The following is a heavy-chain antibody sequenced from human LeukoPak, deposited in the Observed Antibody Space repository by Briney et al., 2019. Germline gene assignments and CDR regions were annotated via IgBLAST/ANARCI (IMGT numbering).Heavy chain of an antibody. CDR2: INPSGGST. V-gene: IGHV1-46*01. CDR3: ARETRRDGYNYVLPDY. J-gene: IGHJ4*02. D-gene: IGHD5-24*01. CDR1: GYTFTSYY. Sequence: ASVKVSCKASGYTFTSYYMHWVRQAPGQGLEWMGIINPSGGSTSYAQKFQGRVTMTRDTSTSTVYMELSSLRSEDTAVYYCARETRRDGYNYVLPDYWGQGTLVTVSS.